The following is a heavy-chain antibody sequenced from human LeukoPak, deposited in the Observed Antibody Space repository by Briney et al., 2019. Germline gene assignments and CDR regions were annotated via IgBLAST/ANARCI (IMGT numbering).Heavy chain of an antibody. J-gene: IGHJ4*02. Sequence: GGSLRLSCTTSGFTFRDYGMSWVRQAPGKGLEWVAFIRGKAYGGATDYAASVQGRLTISRDDSTSIAYLQMTSLKTEDTAVYYCVASDHRYCSSTSCRFDYWGQGTPVTVSS. CDR2: IRGKAYGGAT. CDR3: VASDHRYCSSTSCRFDY. D-gene: IGHD2-2*01. CDR1: GFTFRDYG. V-gene: IGHV3-49*04.